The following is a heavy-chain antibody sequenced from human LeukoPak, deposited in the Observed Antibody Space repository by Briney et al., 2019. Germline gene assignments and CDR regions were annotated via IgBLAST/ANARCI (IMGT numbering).Heavy chain of an antibody. V-gene: IGHV1-46*01. CDR2: INPSGGST. Sequence: ASVKVSCKASGYTFTSYGISWVRQAPGQGLEWMGIINPSGGSTNFARKFQGRVTMTTDTSTITVYMELSSLRSEDTAVYYCARWTTTYLDYWGQGTLVTVSS. J-gene: IGHJ4*02. CDR1: GYTFTSYG. D-gene: IGHD4-11*01. CDR3: ARWTTTYLDY.